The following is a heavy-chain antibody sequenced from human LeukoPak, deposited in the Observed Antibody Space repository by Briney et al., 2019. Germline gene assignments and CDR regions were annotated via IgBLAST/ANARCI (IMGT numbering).Heavy chain of an antibody. D-gene: IGHD7-27*01. CDR3: AKDLTGDQNWIDP. V-gene: IGHV3-33*06. J-gene: IGHJ5*02. CDR1: GFTFSSCG. Sequence: GGSLRLSCAASGFTFSSCGMHWVRQAPGKGLEWVAAIWYDGNNKTYADSVKGRFTISRDNSKNTLHLQMNSLRDEDTAVYYCAKDLTGDQNWIDPWGQGTLVTVSS. CDR2: IWYDGNNK.